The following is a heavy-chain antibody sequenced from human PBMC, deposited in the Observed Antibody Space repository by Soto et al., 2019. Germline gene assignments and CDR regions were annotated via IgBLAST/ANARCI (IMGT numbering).Heavy chain of an antibody. V-gene: IGHV3-21*01. CDR3: ANWNYYYYCMDV. CDR2: ISTGSSYI. CDR1: GFTFSGYS. D-gene: IGHD1-1*01. J-gene: IGHJ6*03. Sequence: GGSLRLSCAASGFTFSGYSMNWVRQDPGKGLEWVSSISTGSSYIYYADSVKGRFTISRDNAKNSLFLQMNSLRAEDTAVYYGANWNYYYYCMDVWGKGTTVTVSS.